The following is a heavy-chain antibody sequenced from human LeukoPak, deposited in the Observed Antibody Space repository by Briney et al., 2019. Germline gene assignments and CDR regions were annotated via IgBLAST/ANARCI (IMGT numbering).Heavy chain of an antibody. V-gene: IGHV4-61*08. J-gene: IGHJ3*02. CDR1: GGSISSGGYY. Sequence: PSETLSLTCTVSGGSISSGGYYWSWIRQPPGKGLEWIGYIYYSGSTNYNPSLKSRVTISVDTSKNQFSLKLSSVTAADTAVYYCAREGLVGAPGRAFDIWGQGTMVTVSS. D-gene: IGHD1-26*01. CDR2: IYYSGST. CDR3: AREGLVGAPGRAFDI.